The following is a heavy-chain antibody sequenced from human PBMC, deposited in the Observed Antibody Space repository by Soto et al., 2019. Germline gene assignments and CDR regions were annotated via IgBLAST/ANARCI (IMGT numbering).Heavy chain of an antibody. Sequence: QVKLVQSGTEVMKPGASIKVSCKASGYSFATSGMTWVRQAPGQGLEWMGWISVYNGNTNYDQKLQDRVTMTTDTSTNTAFLEVRNLRSDDTAVYYCARAGQYYDASGYADWGQGTLVTVS. J-gene: IGHJ4*02. CDR1: GYSFATSG. CDR3: ARAGQYYDASGYAD. D-gene: IGHD3-22*01. V-gene: IGHV1-18*01. CDR2: ISVYNGNT.